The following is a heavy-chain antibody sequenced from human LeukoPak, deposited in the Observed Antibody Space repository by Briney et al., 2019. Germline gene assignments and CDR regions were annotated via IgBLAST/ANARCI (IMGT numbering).Heavy chain of an antibody. V-gene: IGHV4-34*01. D-gene: IGHD3-10*01. Sequence: SSETLSLTCAVYGGSFSGYYWSWIRQPPGKGLEWIGEINHSGSTNYNPSLKSRVTISVDTSKNQFSLKLSSVTAADTAVYYCARVVMVRGVVIKVTYYFDYWGQGTLVTVSS. CDR1: GGSFSGYY. CDR2: INHSGST. J-gene: IGHJ4*02. CDR3: ARVVMVRGVVIKVTYYFDY.